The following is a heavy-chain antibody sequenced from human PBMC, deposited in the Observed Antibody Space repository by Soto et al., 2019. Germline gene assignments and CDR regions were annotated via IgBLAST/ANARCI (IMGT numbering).Heavy chain of an antibody. J-gene: IGHJ4*02. Sequence: QERLVESGGGVVQPGRSLRLSCTTSGFIFSAYGMHWVRQAPGKGLQWVAVVSDDGVTTYYAESVKGRFTVSRDNSENALYLQMNNLRTEDTAVYYCAREGHHIVGPDACSFDYWGQGTLVTVSS. D-gene: IGHD1-26*01. V-gene: IGHV3-30*03. CDR3: AREGHHIVGPDACSFDY. CDR2: VSDDGVTT. CDR1: GFIFSAYG.